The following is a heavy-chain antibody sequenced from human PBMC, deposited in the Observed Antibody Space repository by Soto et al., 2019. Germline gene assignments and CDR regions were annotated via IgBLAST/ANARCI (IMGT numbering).Heavy chain of an antibody. D-gene: IGHD2-2*01. V-gene: IGHV1-69*08. CDR1: GGTFSRYS. CDR2: IIPIFGIA. Sequence: QVQLVQSGADVKKPGSSVMVSCKASGGTFSRYSITWVRQAPGHGLEWIGRIIPIFGIASYAQKFQGRVTITADESTSTAYMELSSLRSDDTAVYYCAREDRDRETGLVPAAIDGMDVWGQGTTVTVSS. CDR3: AREDRDRETGLVPAAIDGMDV. J-gene: IGHJ6*02.